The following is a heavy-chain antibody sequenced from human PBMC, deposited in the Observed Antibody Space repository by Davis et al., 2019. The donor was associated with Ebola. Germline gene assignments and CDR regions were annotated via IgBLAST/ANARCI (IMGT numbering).Heavy chain of an antibody. CDR2: IYYTGST. CDR3: ARMRILATIGDWFDP. D-gene: IGHD5-12*01. V-gene: IGHV4-59*08. J-gene: IGHJ5*02. CDR1: GGSFSGYY. Sequence: GSLRLSCAVYGGSFSGYYWSWIRQPPGKGLEWIGYIYYTGSTNYNPSLKSRVTISVDTSKNQFSLKLSSVTAADTAVYYCARMRILATIGDWFDPWGQGTLVTVSS.